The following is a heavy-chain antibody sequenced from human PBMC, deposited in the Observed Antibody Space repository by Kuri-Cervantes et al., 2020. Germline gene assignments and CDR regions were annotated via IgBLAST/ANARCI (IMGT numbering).Heavy chain of an antibody. J-gene: IGHJ6*02. CDR3: ARDGRGQQYYYGMDV. CDR1: GFTFSSYW. D-gene: IGHD6-13*01. V-gene: IGHV3-21*01. Sequence: GESLKISCAASGFTFSSYWMSWVRQAPGKGLEWVSSISSSSSYIYYADSVKGRFTISRDNAKNSLHLQMNSLRAEDTAVYYCARDGRGQQYYYGMDVWGQGTTVTVSS. CDR2: ISSSSSYI.